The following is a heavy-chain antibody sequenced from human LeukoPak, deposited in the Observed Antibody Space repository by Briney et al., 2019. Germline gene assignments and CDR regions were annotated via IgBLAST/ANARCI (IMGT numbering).Heavy chain of an antibody. J-gene: IGHJ4*02. CDR1: GFTFSSYG. CDR2: IWYDGSNK. Sequence: GGSLRLSCAAYGFTFSSYGMHWVRQAPGKGLEWVAVIWYDGSNKYYADSAKGRFTISRDNSKNTLYLQMNSLRVEDTAVYYCARDDSGATTVDCWGQGTLVTVSS. CDR3: ARDDSGATTVDC. V-gene: IGHV3-33*01. D-gene: IGHD1-26*01.